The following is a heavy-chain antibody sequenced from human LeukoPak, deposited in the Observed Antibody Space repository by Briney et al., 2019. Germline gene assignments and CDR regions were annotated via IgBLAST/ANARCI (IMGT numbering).Heavy chain of an antibody. Sequence: AGGSLRLSCAVSGFTFGNYGMHWVRQAPGKGLEWVALISYDGSSEYYAGSEKGRFTISRDNSKITVYLQMNSLKAEDTAVYYCAKELYNYGDYGAEGLDVGGQGTTVTVS. CDR2: ISYDGSSE. CDR1: GFTFGNYG. D-gene: IGHD4-17*01. CDR3: AKELYNYGDYGAEGLDV. J-gene: IGHJ6*02. V-gene: IGHV3-30*18.